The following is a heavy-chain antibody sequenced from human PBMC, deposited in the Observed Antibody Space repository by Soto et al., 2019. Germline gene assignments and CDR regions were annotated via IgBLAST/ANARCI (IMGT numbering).Heavy chain of an antibody. D-gene: IGHD3-22*01. CDR3: AREGDDSSGYFPFYY. CDR1: GGSISSGGYY. V-gene: IGHV4-31*03. CDR2: IYYSGST. J-gene: IGHJ4*02. Sequence: SETLSLTCTVSGGSISSGGYYWSWIRQHPGKGLEWIGYIYYSGSTYYNPSLKSRVTISVDTSKNQFSLKLSSVTAADTAVYYCAREGDDSSGYFPFYYWGQGTLVTVSS.